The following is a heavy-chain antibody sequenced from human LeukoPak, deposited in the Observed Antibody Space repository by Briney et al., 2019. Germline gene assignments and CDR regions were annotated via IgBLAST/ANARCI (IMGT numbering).Heavy chain of an antibody. CDR3: AKEAGSGCRYFDN. CDR2: IYSGGST. Sequence: GGSLRLSCAASGFTVSSNYMSWVRQAPGKGLEWVSVIYSGGSTYYADSVKGRFTISRDNSKNTLYLQMNSLRAEDTAVYYCAKEAGSGCRYFDNWGQGTLVTVSS. CDR1: GFTVSSNY. V-gene: IGHV3-53*01. J-gene: IGHJ4*02. D-gene: IGHD6-19*01.